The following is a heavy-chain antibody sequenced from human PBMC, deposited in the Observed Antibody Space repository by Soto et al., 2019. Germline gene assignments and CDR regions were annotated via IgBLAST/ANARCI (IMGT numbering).Heavy chain of an antibody. D-gene: IGHD1-26*01. V-gene: IGHV3-23*01. CDR3: AKSSPQSSAWAHWES. J-gene: IGHJ4*02. Sequence: VQLFESGGGLVQPGGSLRLSCAASGFTFWGYAMSWVRQPPGKGLEWVSSINGRGDDTYYADSVKGRFTISRDNSKNTLYLQIDNLRADDTAMFYCAKSSPQSSAWAHWESWGQGTLVTVSS. CDR1: GFTFWGYA. CDR2: INGRGDDT.